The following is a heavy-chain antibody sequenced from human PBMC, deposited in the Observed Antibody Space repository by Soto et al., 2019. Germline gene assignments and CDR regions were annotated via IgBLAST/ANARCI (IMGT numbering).Heavy chain of an antibody. Sequence: QVQLQESGPGLVKASQTLSLTCTVSGGSISSGDYNWSWIRQPPGKGLEWIGYIYYSGYTYNNPSLKSRVTISVDTSKNQFSLKLRSVTAADTAVYYCARSGDYVPFDYWGQGTLVTVSS. CDR3: ARSGDYVPFDY. CDR2: IYYSGYT. D-gene: IGHD4-17*01. CDR1: GGSISSGDYN. V-gene: IGHV4-30-4*01. J-gene: IGHJ4*02.